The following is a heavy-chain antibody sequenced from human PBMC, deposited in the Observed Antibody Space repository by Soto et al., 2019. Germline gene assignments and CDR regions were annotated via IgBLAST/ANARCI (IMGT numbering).Heavy chain of an antibody. D-gene: IGHD3-9*01. CDR2: INPNSGGI. CDR3: AREGVRYFDWTNYGMDV. J-gene: IGHJ6*02. Sequence: QVQLVQSGAEVKKPGASVKVSCKASGYTFTGYYMHWVRQAPGQGLEWMGWINPNSGGINYAQKFQGWVTMTRDTSISTAYMELSRLRSDDTAVYYCAREGVRYFDWTNYGMDVWGQGTTVTVSS. V-gene: IGHV1-2*04. CDR1: GYTFTGYY.